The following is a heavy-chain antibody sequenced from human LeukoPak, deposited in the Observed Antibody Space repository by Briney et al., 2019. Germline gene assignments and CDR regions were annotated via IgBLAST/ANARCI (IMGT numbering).Heavy chain of an antibody. CDR1: GGSFSGYY. CDR3: ARDLDL. J-gene: IGHJ5*02. Sequence: SETLSLTCAVYGGSFSGYYWSWIRQPPGKGLEWIGEINHSGSTNYNPSLKSRVTISVDTSKNQFSLKLSSVTAADTAVYYCARDLDLSGQGTLVTVSS. CDR2: INHSGST. V-gene: IGHV4-34*01.